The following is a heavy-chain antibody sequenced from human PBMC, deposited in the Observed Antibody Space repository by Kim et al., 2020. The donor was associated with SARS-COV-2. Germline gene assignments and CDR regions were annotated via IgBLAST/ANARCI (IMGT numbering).Heavy chain of an antibody. Sequence: GGSLRLSCAASGFTFSDYHMSWIRQAPGKGLEWVSYIRNSNSYTYYADSVKGRFTISTDNAKNSLYLEMNSLRAEDTAVYYCARRSNRGDGPIDSGTFDIWGRGTMVTVSS. CDR1: GFTFSDYH. D-gene: IGHD3-10*01. CDR3: ARRSNRGDGPIDSGTFDI. J-gene: IGHJ3*02. V-gene: IGHV3-11*06. CDR2: IRNSNSYT.